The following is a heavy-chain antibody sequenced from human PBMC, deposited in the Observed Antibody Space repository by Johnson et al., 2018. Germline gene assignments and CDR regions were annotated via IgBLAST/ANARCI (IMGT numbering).Heavy chain of an antibody. Sequence: EVQLVESGGGLVRPGGSLRLSCTASGFAFEDYTMTWVRQAPGWGLEWVSDLNWHGANTMYAASCKGRFTLSRDNAKNSLYLEMNNLRVEDTAVYYRARVSGGSTRAEGPTYYYYYMDVWGKGTTVTVSS. J-gene: IGHJ6*03. CDR3: ARVSGGSTRAEGPTYYYYYMDV. CDR1: GFAFEDYT. D-gene: IGHD3-16*01. CDR2: LNWHGANT. V-gene: IGHV3-20*04.